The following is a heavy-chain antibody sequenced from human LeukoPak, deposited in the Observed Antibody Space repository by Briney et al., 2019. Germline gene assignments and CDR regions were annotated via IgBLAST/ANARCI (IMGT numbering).Heavy chain of an antibody. D-gene: IGHD3-10*01. J-gene: IGHJ4*02. V-gene: IGHV4-31*03. CDR3: ARYWEGSGSPLFDY. CDR2: IYYSGST. Sequence: SETLSLTCTVSGGSISSGGYYWSWIRQHPGKGLEWIGNIYYSGSTYYNPSLKSRVTISVDTSKNQFSLKLSSVTAADTAVYYCARYWEGSGSPLFDYWGQGTLVTVSS. CDR1: GGSISSGGYY.